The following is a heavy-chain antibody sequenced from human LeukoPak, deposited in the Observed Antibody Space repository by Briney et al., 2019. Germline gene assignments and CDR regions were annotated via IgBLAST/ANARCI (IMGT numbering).Heavy chain of an antibody. J-gene: IGHJ3*02. D-gene: IGHD2-2*01. V-gene: IGHV1-2*02. Sequence: GASVKVSCKASGYTFTNYQIHWVRQAPGQGLEWMGWINPDSGGTEYLKTFQGRVTMSRDTSSNTAYMELNRLTSDDTAVYYCTGLNIVVVPTVIGSNAFDIWGQGTMVTVSS. CDR2: INPDSGGT. CDR3: TGLNIVVVPTVIGSNAFDI. CDR1: GYTFTNYQ.